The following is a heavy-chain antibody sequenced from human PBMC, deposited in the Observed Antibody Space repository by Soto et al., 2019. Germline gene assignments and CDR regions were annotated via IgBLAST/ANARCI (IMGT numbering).Heavy chain of an antibody. Sequence: QVQLVQSGAEVKKPGSSVKVSCKASGGTFSNYVVNWVRQAPGQGLEWMGRIIPISGAANYAKKFQGRVTITADKSTSTSYMELRSLRSEDTAVYYCARDMTRTVVPYFDFWGQGTLVTVSS. J-gene: IGHJ4*02. D-gene: IGHD1-7*01. CDR3: ARDMTRTVVPYFDF. V-gene: IGHV1-69*06. CDR1: GGTFSNYV. CDR2: IIPISGAA.